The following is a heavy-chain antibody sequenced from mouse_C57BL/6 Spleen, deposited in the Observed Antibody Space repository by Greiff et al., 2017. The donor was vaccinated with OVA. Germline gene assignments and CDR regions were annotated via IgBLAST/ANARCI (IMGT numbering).Heavy chain of an antibody. Sequence: KQSGAELVRPGASVTLSCKASGYTFTDYEMHWVKQTPVHGLEWIGAIDPETGGTAYNQKFKGKAILTADKSSSTAYMELRSLTSEDSAVYYCTRPYYGSSWYFDVWGTGTTVTVSS. CDR2: IDPETGGT. CDR3: TRPYYGSSWYFDV. V-gene: IGHV1-15*01. D-gene: IGHD1-1*01. CDR1: GYTFTDYE. J-gene: IGHJ1*03.